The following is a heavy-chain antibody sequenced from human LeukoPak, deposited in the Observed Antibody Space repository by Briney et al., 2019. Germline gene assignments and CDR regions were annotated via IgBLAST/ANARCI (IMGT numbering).Heavy chain of an antibody. Sequence: SETLSLTCTVSGGSISRYYWSWIRQPPGKGLEWIGYISYSGSTNYNPSLKSRATISVDTSKNQFSLKLNSVTATDTAVYYCARHSGSYYDNYDYWGQGTLVTVSS. V-gene: IGHV4-59*08. D-gene: IGHD1-26*01. J-gene: IGHJ4*02. CDR3: ARHSGSYYDNYDY. CDR1: GGSISRYY. CDR2: ISYSGST.